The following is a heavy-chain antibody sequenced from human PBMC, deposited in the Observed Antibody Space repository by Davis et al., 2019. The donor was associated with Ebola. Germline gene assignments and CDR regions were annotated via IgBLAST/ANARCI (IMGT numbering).Heavy chain of an antibody. V-gene: IGHV6-1*01. CDR1: GDSVSTNIG. CDR3: ARGWLQSGMDV. D-gene: IGHD6-19*01. Sequence: HSQIPSLTCAISGDSVSTNIGWNWIRQSPSRGLEWLGRTYYNSKWYNDYAVSVKSRITINQDTAKNQVSLQMNSVTPEDTAGYYCARGWLQSGMDVWGKVTTVTVSS. J-gene: IGHJ6*04. CDR2: TYYNSKWYN.